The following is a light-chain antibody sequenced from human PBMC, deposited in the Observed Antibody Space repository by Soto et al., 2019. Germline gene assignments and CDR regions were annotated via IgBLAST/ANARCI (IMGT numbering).Light chain of an antibody. V-gene: IGLV2-14*01. CDR1: SSDVGGYNY. Sequence: QSALTQPASVSGSPGQSITISCTGTSSDVGGYNYVSWYQQHPGKAPKLMIYEVSTRPSGVSNRFSGSKSGNTASLTISGSQAEDEADYYCSSYTSSSTIVFGTGTKLTV. CDR2: EVS. CDR3: SSYTSSSTIV. J-gene: IGLJ1*01.